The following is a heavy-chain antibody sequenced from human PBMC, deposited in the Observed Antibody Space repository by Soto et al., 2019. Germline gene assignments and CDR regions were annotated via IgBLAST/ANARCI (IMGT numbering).Heavy chain of an antibody. CDR2: IYYSGST. D-gene: IGHD3-10*01. CDR1: GGSISSGDYY. V-gene: IGHV4-30-4*01. Sequence: PSETLSLTCIVSGGSISSGDYYWSWIRQPPGKGLEWIGYIYYSGSTYSNPSLKSRVTISVDTSKNQFSLKLSSVTAADTAVYYCARGLGSGEPGDYWGQGTLVTVSS. CDR3: ARGLGSGEPGDY. J-gene: IGHJ4*02.